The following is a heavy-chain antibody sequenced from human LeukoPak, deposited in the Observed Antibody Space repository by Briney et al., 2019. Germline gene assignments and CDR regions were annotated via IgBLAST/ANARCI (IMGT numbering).Heavy chain of an antibody. V-gene: IGHV1-69*05. D-gene: IGHD4-17*01. J-gene: IGHJ5*02. CDR2: IMPLFGTA. CDR1: GGTFNNSA. CDR3: ARDVHGDYGSGWFDP. Sequence: SVKASCKTSGGTFNNSAISWVRQAPGQGLEWMGGIMPLFGTAGYAQKFQGRVTITKDESTRTVYLELTSLTSDDTAVYYCARDVHGDYGSGWFDPWGQGTLVSVSS.